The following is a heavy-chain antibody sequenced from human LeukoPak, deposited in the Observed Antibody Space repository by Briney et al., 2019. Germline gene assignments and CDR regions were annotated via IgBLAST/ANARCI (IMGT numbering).Heavy chain of an antibody. V-gene: IGHV4-34*01. CDR3: ARGRITMVRGVRRYYGMDV. Sequence: SETLSLTCAVYGGSFSGYYLNWIRQPPGKGLEWIGEINNSGSTKYNPSLKSRVTISVDTSKNQFSLKLSSVTAADTAVYYCARGRITMVRGVRRYYGMDVWGKGTTVTVSS. CDR2: INNSGST. CDR1: GGSFSGYY. J-gene: IGHJ6*04. D-gene: IGHD3-10*01.